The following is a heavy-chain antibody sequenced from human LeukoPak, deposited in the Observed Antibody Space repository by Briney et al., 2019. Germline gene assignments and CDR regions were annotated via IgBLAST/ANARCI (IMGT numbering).Heavy chain of an antibody. J-gene: IGHJ4*01. V-gene: IGHV3-7*01. CDR2: IKPDGSEE. Sequence: GGSLRLSCEASGFTLSIYWMSWVRQVPGKGLEWVAYIKPDGSEEDYVESVRGRFTIFRDNAKNSLYLQMHSLRDEDTAVYYCARGSIVAPNFDIWGHGTLVTVSS. CDR1: GFTLSIYW. D-gene: IGHD6-6*01. CDR3: ARGSIVAPNFDI.